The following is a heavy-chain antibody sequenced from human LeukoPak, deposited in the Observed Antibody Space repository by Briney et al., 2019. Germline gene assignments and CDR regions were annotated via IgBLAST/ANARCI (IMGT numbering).Heavy chain of an antibody. CDR1: GYTFTSYG. CDR3: ARDYRDSRDPGVYFH. CDR2: ISAYNGNT. D-gene: IGHD4-17*01. J-gene: IGHJ4*02. V-gene: IGHV1-18*01. Sequence: ASVKVSCKASGYTFTSYGISWVRQAPGQGLEWMGWISAYNGNTNYAQKLQGRVTMTTDTSTSTAYLELRSLRSDDTAVYYCARDYRDSRDPGVYFHWGQGTLVTVSS.